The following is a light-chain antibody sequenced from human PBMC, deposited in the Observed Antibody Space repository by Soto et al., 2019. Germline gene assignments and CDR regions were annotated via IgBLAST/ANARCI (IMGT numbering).Light chain of an antibody. V-gene: IGLV2-14*01. CDR1: RSDFGDYDY. Sequence: QSGLTQPASVSGSPGQSITISCTGTRSDFGDYDYVSWYLQHPGKVPKLMIYEVSNRPSGVSNRFSGSKSGNTASLTISGLQAEDEDDYYCSSYTGSSTLVFGTGTKVTV. J-gene: IGLJ1*01. CDR2: EVS. CDR3: SSYTGSSTLV.